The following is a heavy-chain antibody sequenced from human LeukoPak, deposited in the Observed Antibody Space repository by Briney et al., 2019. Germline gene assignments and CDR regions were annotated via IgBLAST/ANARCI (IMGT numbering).Heavy chain of an antibody. Sequence: GESLKISCKGSGYTFTSYDINWVRQATGQGLEWMGWMNPNSGNTGYAQKFQGRVTITRNTSISTAYMELSSLRSEDTAVYYCARTGEISGYGFDYWGQGTLVTVSS. CDR1: GYTFTSYD. V-gene: IGHV1-8*03. CDR3: ARTGEISGYGFDY. CDR2: MNPNSGNT. D-gene: IGHD5-12*01. J-gene: IGHJ4*02.